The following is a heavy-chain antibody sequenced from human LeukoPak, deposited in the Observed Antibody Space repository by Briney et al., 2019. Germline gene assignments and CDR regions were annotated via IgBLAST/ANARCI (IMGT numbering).Heavy chain of an antibody. CDR1: GGSMNNYY. D-gene: IGHD1-26*01. V-gene: IGHV4-59*01. J-gene: IGHJ3*02. CDR2: IHYTGIT. Sequence: SETLSLTCIVSGGSMNNYYWSWIRQPPGKGLEWIAYIHYTGITNYNPFLKSRDTISLDTSKNQFSLKLNSVTAADTAFYYCARILEGSGAAFDIWGQGTMVTVSS. CDR3: ARILEGSGAAFDI.